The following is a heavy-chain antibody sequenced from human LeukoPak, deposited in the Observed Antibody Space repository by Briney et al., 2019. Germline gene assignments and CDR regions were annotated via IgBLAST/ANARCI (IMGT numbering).Heavy chain of an antibody. Sequence: QAGGSLRLSCAASGFTFSNYAMSWVRQAPGKGLEWVSYISDSGGSTNYADSVKGRFTTSRDNSKNTLYLQMNSLRAEDTALYYCAKEAVYSTSSVDYWGQGTLVTVSS. CDR2: ISDSGGST. CDR3: AKEAVYSTSSVDY. V-gene: IGHV3-23*01. J-gene: IGHJ4*02. CDR1: GFTFSNYA. D-gene: IGHD6-6*01.